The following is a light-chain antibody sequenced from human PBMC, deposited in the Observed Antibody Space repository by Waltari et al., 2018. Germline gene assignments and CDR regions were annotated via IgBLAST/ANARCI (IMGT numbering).Light chain of an antibody. Sequence: DIQMTQSPSTLSASVGDRVTITCRAIQTISMWLAWYQQKPGKAPKLLLYRTSSLESGVPSRFSGSGSGTDFTLTISSLQPEDVGTYYCLQYNSYSWTFGHGTKVEI. V-gene: IGKV1-5*03. CDR2: RTS. CDR1: QTISMW. J-gene: IGKJ1*01. CDR3: LQYNSYSWT.